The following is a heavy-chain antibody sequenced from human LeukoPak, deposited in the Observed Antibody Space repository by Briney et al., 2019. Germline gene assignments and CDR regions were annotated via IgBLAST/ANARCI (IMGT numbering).Heavy chain of an antibody. D-gene: IGHD3-9*01. J-gene: IGHJ4*02. CDR2: ISSNGGST. CDR1: GLTFSSYA. V-gene: IGHV3-64*01. Sequence: GGSLRLSCAASGLTFSSYAMHWVRQAPGKGLEYVSAISSNGGSTYYANSVKGRFTISRDNSKNTLYLQMNSLRAEDTAVYYCAKDRGYFDWLLNFWGQGTLVTVSS. CDR3: AKDRGYFDWLLNF.